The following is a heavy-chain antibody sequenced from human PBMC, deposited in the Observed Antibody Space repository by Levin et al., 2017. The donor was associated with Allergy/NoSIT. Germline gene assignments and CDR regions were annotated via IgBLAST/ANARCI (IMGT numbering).Heavy chain of an antibody. J-gene: IGHJ5*02. D-gene: IGHD3-22*01. Sequence: SETLSLTCTVSGGSISSGGYYWSWIRQHPGKGLEWIGYIYYSGSTYYNPSLKSRVTISVDTSKNQFSLKLSSVTAADTAVYYCARDLGDSSGYYYGWFDPWGQGTLVTVSS. V-gene: IGHV4-31*03. CDR3: ARDLGDSSGYYYGWFDP. CDR2: IYYSGST. CDR1: GGSISSGGYY.